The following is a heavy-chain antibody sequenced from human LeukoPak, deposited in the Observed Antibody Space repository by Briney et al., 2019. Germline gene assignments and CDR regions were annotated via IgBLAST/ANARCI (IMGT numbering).Heavy chain of an antibody. Sequence: SGTLSLTCTVSGGSISSSSYYWGWIRQPPGKGLEWIGRIYTSGSTYYNPSLKSRVTISVDTSKNQFSLKLSSVTAADTAVYYCARVIWYYYDTSAYFFDYWGQGTLVTVSS. D-gene: IGHD3-22*01. CDR3: ARVIWYYYDTSAYFFDY. CDR1: GGSISSSSYY. CDR2: IYTSGST. V-gene: IGHV4-39*07. J-gene: IGHJ4*02.